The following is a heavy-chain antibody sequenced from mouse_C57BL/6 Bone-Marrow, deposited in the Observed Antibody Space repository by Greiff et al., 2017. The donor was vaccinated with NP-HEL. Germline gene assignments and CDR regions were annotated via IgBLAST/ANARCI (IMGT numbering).Heavy chain of an antibody. Sequence: VQLVESGPELVKPGASVKISCKASGYAFSSSWMNWVKQRPGKGLEWIGRIYPGDGDTNYNGKFKGKATLTADKSSSTAYMQLSSLTSEDSAVYFCARRASYYGSSLYYFDYWGQGTTLTVSS. CDR3: ARRASYYGSSLYYFDY. CDR1: GYAFSSSW. CDR2: IYPGDGDT. V-gene: IGHV1-82*01. J-gene: IGHJ2*01. D-gene: IGHD1-1*01.